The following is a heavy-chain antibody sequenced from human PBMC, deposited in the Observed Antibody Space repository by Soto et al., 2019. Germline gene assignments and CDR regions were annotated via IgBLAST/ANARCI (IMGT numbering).Heavy chain of an antibody. Sequence: QVQLQPWGSGLLTPSETLSLTCAVYGGSFSDYYWSWIRQPPGKGLEWIGEINHRGSTNYNPSLKTRVTISVDTAKNHFSLKLTSVTAADTAGYYCVTSNQDYSSSTWTDWGQGSLVTVSS. CDR3: VTSNQDYSSSTWTD. CDR2: INHRGST. V-gene: IGHV4-34*01. CDR1: GGSFSDYY. J-gene: IGHJ4*02. D-gene: IGHD6-13*01.